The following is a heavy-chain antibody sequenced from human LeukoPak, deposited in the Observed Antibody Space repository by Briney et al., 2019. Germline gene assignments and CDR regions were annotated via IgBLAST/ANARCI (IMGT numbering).Heavy chain of an antibody. CDR3: ARGVPSPLPDPFDH. J-gene: IGHJ4*02. CDR2: IYSGGAT. CDR1: GFTVSNNY. Sequence: PGGSLRLSCAVSGFTVSNNYLSWVRQAPEKWPEWVSVIYSGGATHYADSVKGRFTISRDNSKNTLYLQMNSLRSEDTAVYYCARGVPSPLPDPFDHWGQGTLVTVSS. D-gene: IGHD6-6*01. V-gene: IGHV3-66*02.